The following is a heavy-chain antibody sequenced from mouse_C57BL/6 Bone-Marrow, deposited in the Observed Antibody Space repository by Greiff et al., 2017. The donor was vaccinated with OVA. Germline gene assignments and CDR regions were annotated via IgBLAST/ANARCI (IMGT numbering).Heavy chain of an antibody. CDR1: GYTFTNYW. J-gene: IGHJ2*01. CDR3: ARYDYGSSYFIDF. D-gene: IGHD1-1*01. V-gene: IGHV1-63*01. CDR2: IYPGGGYT. Sequence: VQLQQSGAELVRPGTSVKMSCKASGYTFTNYWIGWAQQRPGHGLEWIGDIYPGGGYTNYNEKFKGKATLTADKSTGTAYMQFSSLTSEDSAIYYCARYDYGSSYFIDFWGQGTTLTVSS.